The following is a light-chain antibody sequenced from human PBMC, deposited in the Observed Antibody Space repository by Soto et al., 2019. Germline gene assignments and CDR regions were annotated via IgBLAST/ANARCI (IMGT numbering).Light chain of an antibody. V-gene: IGLV1-51*01. J-gene: IGLJ3*02. Sequence: QSVLTQPPSVSAAPGQKVTISCSGSSSNIGSHFVSWYQQLPGTAPKLLICDDNERPSGIPDRFSGSKSGTSATLGITGLQTGDEADYYCGAWDTSLTALVFGGGTKLTVL. CDR1: SSNIGSHF. CDR3: GAWDTSLTALV. CDR2: DDN.